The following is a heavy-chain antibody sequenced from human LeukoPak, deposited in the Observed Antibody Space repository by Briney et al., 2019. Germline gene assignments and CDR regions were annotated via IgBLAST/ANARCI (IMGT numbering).Heavy chain of an antibody. CDR3: ASGVAAAEFDY. J-gene: IGHJ4*02. Sequence: GGSLRLSCAASGFTFSSYSMTWVRQAPGKGLEWVSSISSSSSYIYYADSVKGRFTISRDNAKNSLYLQMNSLRAEDTAVYYCASGVAAAEFDYWGQGTLVTVSS. CDR1: GFTFSSYS. CDR2: ISSSSSYI. D-gene: IGHD6-13*01. V-gene: IGHV3-21*01.